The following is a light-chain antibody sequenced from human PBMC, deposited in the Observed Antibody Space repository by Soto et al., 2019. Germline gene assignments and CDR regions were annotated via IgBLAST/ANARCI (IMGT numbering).Light chain of an antibody. CDR3: QVWASSSDHVV. V-gene: IGLV3-21*04. J-gene: IGLJ2*01. Sequence: SYELTQPPSVSVAPGKTARITCGGNNIGSKSVHWYHQKPGQAPVLVIYYDSDRPSGIPERVSGSNSGNTATLTISRVEAGDEAYYYGQVWASSSDHVVFCGGTKLTVL. CDR1: NIGSKS. CDR2: YDS.